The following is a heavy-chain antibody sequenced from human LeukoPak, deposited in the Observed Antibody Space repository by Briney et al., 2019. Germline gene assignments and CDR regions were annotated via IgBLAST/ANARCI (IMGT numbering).Heavy chain of an antibody. V-gene: IGHV3-33*01. CDR1: GFTLSTYG. D-gene: IGHD2-15*01. CDR2: IWYDGRNK. J-gene: IGHJ4*02. CDR3: ARYCTGSCYSGVDH. Sequence: GRSLRLSCEASGFTLSTYGMHWVRQAPGKGLKWVASIWYDGRNKQYTDSVRGRFTISRDNSKNTLYLQMNSLRAEDTAVYYCARYCTGSCYSGVDHWGQGTLVTVSS.